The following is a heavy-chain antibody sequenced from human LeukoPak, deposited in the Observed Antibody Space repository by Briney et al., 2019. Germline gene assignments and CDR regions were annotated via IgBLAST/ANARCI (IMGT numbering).Heavy chain of an antibody. CDR3: ARASSGYYFIAEYFQH. J-gene: IGHJ1*01. V-gene: IGHV3-30*04. CDR1: GFTFSSYA. D-gene: IGHD3-22*01. Sequence: GRSLRFSCAASGFTFSSYAMHWVRQAPGKGLEWVALISFDGSDKYYADSVKGRCTISRDNSKNTLYLQMNSLRAEDTAVYYCARASSGYYFIAEYFQHWGQGTLVTVSS. CDR2: ISFDGSDK.